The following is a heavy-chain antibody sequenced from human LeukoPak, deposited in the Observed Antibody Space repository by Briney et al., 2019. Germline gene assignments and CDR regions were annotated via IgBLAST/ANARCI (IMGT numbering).Heavy chain of an antibody. D-gene: IGHD6-13*01. CDR2: ITPIFGTA. V-gene: IGHV1-69*06. CDR1: GGTFSSYA. Sequence: SVKVSCKASGGTFSSYAISWVRQAPGQGLEWMGRITPIFGTANYAQKFQGRVTITADKSTSTAYMELSSLRSEDTAVYYCARDRIAAAGTPAPHFDYWAQGTLVTVSS. J-gene: IGHJ4*02. CDR3: ARDRIAAAGTPAPHFDY.